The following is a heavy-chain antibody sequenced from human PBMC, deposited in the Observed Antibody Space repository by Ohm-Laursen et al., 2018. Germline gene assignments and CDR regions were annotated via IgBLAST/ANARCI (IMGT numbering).Heavy chain of an antibody. CDR1: GFTFSNYG. Sequence: SLRLSCTASGFTFSNYGMHWVRQAPGKGPEWVAYISYDGGIQLYTDSVKGRLTISRDNSKSILYLQMNSLRAEDTAVYYCAKLEILTGYSFLHWGQGTLVTVSS. V-gene: IGHV3-30*18. D-gene: IGHD3-9*01. J-gene: IGHJ4*02. CDR3: AKLEILTGYSFLH. CDR2: ISYDGGIQ.